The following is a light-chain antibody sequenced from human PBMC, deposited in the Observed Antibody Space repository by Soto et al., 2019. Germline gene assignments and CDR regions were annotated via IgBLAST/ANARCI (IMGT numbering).Light chain of an antibody. J-gene: IGKJ4*01. CDR1: QSVSSY. CDR3: QQSSNWPLT. Sequence: EIVLTQSPATLSLSSGERATLSCRASQSVSSYLAWYQHKPGQAPRLLIYDASNRAPGIPARFSGSGSGTDFTLTISSLDPADSAVYYCQQSSNWPLTFGGGTKVEIK. V-gene: IGKV3-11*01. CDR2: DAS.